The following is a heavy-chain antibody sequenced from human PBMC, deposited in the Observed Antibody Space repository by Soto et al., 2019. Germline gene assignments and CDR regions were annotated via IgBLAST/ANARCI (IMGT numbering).Heavy chain of an antibody. CDR1: GYTLTSDP. V-gene: IGHV1-3*01. J-gene: IGHJ5*02. Sequence: KSAGYTLTSDPRRWVSKTHRQRLEWMGWINAGNGNTKYSQKFQGRVTITRDTSASTAYMELSSLRSEDTAVYYCARDQSRHGDYVGWFDPWGQGILVTVSS. CDR3: ARDQSRHGDYVGWFDP. D-gene: IGHD4-17*01. CDR2: INAGNGNT.